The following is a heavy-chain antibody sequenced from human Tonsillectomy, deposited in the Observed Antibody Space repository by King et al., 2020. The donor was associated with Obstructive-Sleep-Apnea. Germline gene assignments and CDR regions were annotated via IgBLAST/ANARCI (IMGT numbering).Heavy chain of an antibody. J-gene: IGHJ2*01. CDR1: GFTFSTYA. CDR2: ISLDVTNK. Sequence: VQLVQSGGGVVQPGRSLRLSCAASGFTFSTYALHWVRQTPGKGFEWVAGISLDVTNKGYADSVKGRFTISRDNFKYTLFLQMDSLRTEDTGLYYCARVRVAHGDFPLWGRGTLVTVSS. D-gene: IGHD2-15*01. V-gene: IGHV3-30*07. CDR3: ARVRVAHGDFPL.